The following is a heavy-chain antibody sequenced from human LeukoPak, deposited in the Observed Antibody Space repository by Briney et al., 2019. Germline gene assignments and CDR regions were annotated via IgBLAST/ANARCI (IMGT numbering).Heavy chain of an antibody. CDR3: ARAYCGGDCYSVYHYYMDV. J-gene: IGHJ6*03. D-gene: IGHD2-21*01. CDR1: GDSISSGDYY. CDR2: IYYSGST. V-gene: IGHV4-30-4*08. Sequence: SETLSLTCTVFGDSISSGDYYWSWIRQPPGKGLEWIGYIYYSGSTYYNPSLKSRVTISVDTSKNQFSLKLSSVTAADTAVYYCARAYCGGDCYSVYHYYMDVWGKGTTVTVSS.